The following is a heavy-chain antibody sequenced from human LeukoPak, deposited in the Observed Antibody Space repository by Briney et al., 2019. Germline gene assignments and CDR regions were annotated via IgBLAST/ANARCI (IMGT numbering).Heavy chain of an antibody. D-gene: IGHD1-14*01. J-gene: IGHJ4*02. CDR1: GYTFTDYF. Sequence: ASVKVSCKASGYTFTDYFMNWVRQAPGQGLEWMGWINPKSGGTVYAQKFQGRVTMTRDTSTSTAYMELRSLRSDDTAVYYCARARNGSYFDYWGQGTLVTVSS. V-gene: IGHV1-2*02. CDR2: INPKSGGT. CDR3: ARARNGSYFDY.